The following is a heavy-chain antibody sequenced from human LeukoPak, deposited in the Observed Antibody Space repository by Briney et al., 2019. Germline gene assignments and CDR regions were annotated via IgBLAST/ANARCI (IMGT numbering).Heavy chain of an antibody. J-gene: IGHJ4*02. CDR1: GGSISSYY. CDR3: ASSYYYGSGSPSAYVY. Sequence: SGTLSLTCTVSGGSISSYYWSWIRQPAGKGLEWIGRIYTSGSTNYNPSLKSRVTMSEDTSKNQFSLKLSSVTAADTAVYYCASSYYYGSGSPSAYVYWGQGTLVTVSS. CDR2: IYTSGST. V-gene: IGHV4-4*07. D-gene: IGHD3-10*01.